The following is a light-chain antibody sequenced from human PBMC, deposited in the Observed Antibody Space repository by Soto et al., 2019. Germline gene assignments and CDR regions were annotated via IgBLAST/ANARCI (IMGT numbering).Light chain of an antibody. Sequence: ILLTQSPSSLSASLVDRVTITCRASQGIDTSLAWYQQKPGKAPKLLIYAASNFQSGVPSRFSGSGSGTHFTLTISSLQPEDFATYYCQQLHGYPITFGQGTRLEIK. CDR3: QQLHGYPIT. V-gene: IGKV1-9*01. CDR1: QGIDTS. CDR2: AAS. J-gene: IGKJ5*01.